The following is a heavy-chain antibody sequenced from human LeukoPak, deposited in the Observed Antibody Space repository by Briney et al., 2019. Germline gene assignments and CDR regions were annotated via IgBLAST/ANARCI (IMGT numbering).Heavy chain of an antibody. D-gene: IGHD6-13*01. CDR2: IYYSGST. Sequence: PSETLSLTCTVSGGSISNYYWSWIRQPPAKGLERIEFIYYSGSTNYNPSLKSRVTISVDTSKNQFSLKLSSVTAADTAVYYCARTFSSSWYHFDYWGQGTLVTVSS. CDR1: GGSISNYY. V-gene: IGHV4-59*08. CDR3: ARTFSSSWYHFDY. J-gene: IGHJ4*02.